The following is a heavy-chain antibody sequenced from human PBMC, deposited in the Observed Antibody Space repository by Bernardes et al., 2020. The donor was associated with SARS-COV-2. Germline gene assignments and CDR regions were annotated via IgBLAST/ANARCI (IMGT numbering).Heavy chain of an antibody. CDR3: ARDPNGSGLFDY. CDR2: ISTTDDT. D-gene: IGHD3-10*01. CDR1: GFTFSSYD. J-gene: IGHJ4*02. Sequence: GGSLRLSCAASGFTFSSYDMHWVRQATGKRLEWVSAISTTDDTYYAGSVKGRFTISREDAENSLYLQMNSLRAGDTAVYYCARDPNGSGLFDYWGQGLLVTVSS. V-gene: IGHV3-13*01.